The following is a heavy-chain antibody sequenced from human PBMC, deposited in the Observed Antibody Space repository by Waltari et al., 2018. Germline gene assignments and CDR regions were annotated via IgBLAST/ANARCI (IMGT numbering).Heavy chain of an antibody. CDR3: ARGGTGYYDFWSGYYYDY. Sequence: QVQLQESGPGLVKPSQTLSLTCTVSVGSISSGGYYWSWIRQPPGTGLEWIGYIYHSGSTYYNPSLKSRVTISVDRSKNQFSLKLSSVTAADTAVYYCARGGTGYYDFWSGYYYDYWGQGTLVTVSS. CDR1: VGSISSGGYY. J-gene: IGHJ4*02. V-gene: IGHV4-30-2*01. CDR2: IYHSGST. D-gene: IGHD3-3*01.